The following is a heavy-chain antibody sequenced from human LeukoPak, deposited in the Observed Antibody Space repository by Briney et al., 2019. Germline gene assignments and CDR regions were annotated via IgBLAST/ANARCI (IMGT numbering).Heavy chain of an antibody. CDR3: ARSNREFASGTGDF. CDR2: IKQDGSEK. D-gene: IGHD3-10*01. V-gene: IGHV3-7*05. Sequence: PGRSLRLSCAASGFTFSSHWMSWVRQGLGKGLEWVANIKQDGSEKYYVDSVKGRFTISRDNAKNSLYLQMNSLRAEDTAVYYCARSNREFASGTGDFWGQGTLVTVPS. CDR1: GFTFSSHW. J-gene: IGHJ4*02.